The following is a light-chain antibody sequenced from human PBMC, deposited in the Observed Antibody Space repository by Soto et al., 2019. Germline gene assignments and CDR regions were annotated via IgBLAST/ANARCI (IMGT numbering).Light chain of an antibody. Sequence: EVVLTQSPGTLSLSPGERATLSCRASQSVSSSLAWYQQKPGQAPRLLIYGASTRATGIPARFSGSGSGTEFTLTISSLQSEDFAVYYCQQYNDWITFGQGTRLEIK. J-gene: IGKJ5*01. CDR1: QSVSSS. CDR2: GAS. CDR3: QQYNDWIT. V-gene: IGKV3-15*01.